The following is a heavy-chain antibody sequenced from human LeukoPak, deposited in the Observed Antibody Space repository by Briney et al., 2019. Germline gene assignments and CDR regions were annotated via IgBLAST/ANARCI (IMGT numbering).Heavy chain of an antibody. J-gene: IGHJ5*02. D-gene: IGHD2-15*01. CDR1: GGSISSSNYY. V-gene: IGHV4-39*01. CDR3: ARLDGCCSGGSCYSVSFVDP. Sequence: PSETLSLTCTVSGGSISSSNYYWGWIRQPPGNGLEWIGSIYYSGRTYYNPSLKSRVTISVDTSKNQFSLKLSSVTAADTAVYYCARLDGCCSGGSCYSVSFVDPWGQGTLVTVSS. CDR2: IYYSGRT.